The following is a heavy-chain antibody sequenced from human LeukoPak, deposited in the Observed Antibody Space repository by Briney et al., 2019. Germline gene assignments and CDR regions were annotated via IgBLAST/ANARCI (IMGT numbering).Heavy chain of an antibody. CDR1: GFTFSSYA. V-gene: IGHV3-30-3*01. J-gene: IGHJ4*02. CDR3: ARDMNY. Sequence: GGSLRLSCAASGFTFSSYAMHWVRQAPGKGLEWVAVISYDGSNKYYADSVKGRFTISRDNSKNTLYLQMNSLRAEDTAVYYCARDMNYWGQGTLVTVSS. CDR2: ISYDGSNK. D-gene: IGHD3-16*01.